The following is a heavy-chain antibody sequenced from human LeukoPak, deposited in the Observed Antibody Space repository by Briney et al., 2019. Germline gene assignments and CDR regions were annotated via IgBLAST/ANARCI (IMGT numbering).Heavy chain of an antibody. CDR2: LTLSSGII. CDR3: AELGITMIGGV. J-gene: IGHJ6*04. D-gene: IGHD3-10*02. Sequence: GGSLRLSCAASGFTFSNYNMNWVRQAPGKGLEWISYLTLSSGIIYYADSVKGRFTISRDNAKNSLYLQMNSLRAEDTAVYYCAELGITMIGGVWGKGTTVTISS. CDR1: GFTFSNYN. V-gene: IGHV3-48*01.